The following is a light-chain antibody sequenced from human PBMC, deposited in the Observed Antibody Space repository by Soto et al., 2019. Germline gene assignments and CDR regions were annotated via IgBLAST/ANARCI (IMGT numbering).Light chain of an antibody. CDR2: DVS. CDR1: SSDVGGYNY. J-gene: IGLJ1*01. V-gene: IGLV2-14*01. Sequence: QSVLTQPASGSGSPVQSITISCTGTSSDVGGYNYVSWYQQHPGKAPKLMIYDVSNRPSGVSNRFSGSKSGNTASLTISGLQAEDEADYYCSSYTSSSTLGVFGTGTKVTVL. CDR3: SSYTSSSTLGV.